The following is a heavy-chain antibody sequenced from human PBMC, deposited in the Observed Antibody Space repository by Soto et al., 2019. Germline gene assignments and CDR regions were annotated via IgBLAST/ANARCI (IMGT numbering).Heavy chain of an antibody. J-gene: IGHJ5*02. CDR3: ARDEGGYSYALLT. Sequence: QVQLQESGPGLVKPSQTLSLTCTVSGGSISRGGYYWTWIRQHTGKGLEWIGYIYYSGSTYYNPSLKRRVTIPLDTSKNQFSLKLSSVTAADTAVYYCARDEGGYSYALLTWGQGTLVTVSS. CDR1: GGSISRGGYY. D-gene: IGHD5-18*01. CDR2: IYYSGST. V-gene: IGHV4-31*03.